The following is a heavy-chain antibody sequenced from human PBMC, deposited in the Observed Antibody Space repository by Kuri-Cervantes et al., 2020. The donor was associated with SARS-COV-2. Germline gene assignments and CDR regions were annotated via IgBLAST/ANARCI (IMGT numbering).Heavy chain of an antibody. CDR3: ARDNILFSGSGFDY. J-gene: IGHJ4*02. Sequence: SETLSHTCTVSGGSISSYYWSWIRQPPGKGLEWIGYFYYSGITNYNPSLKNRVTMSVDTSKNQFSLNLSSVTAADTAVYYCARDNILFSGSGFDYWGQGTLVTVSS. V-gene: IGHV4-59*01. D-gene: IGHD1-26*01. CDR2: FYYSGIT. CDR1: GGSISSYY.